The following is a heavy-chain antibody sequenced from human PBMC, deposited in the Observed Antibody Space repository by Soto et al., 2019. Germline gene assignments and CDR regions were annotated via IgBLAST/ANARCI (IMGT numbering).Heavy chain of an antibody. V-gene: IGHV4-59*01. J-gene: IGHJ3*02. Sequence: PEETLSLTCTVSGGSISSYYWSWIRQPPGKGLEWIGYIYYSGSTNYNPSLKSRVTISVDTSKNQFSLKLSSVTAADTAVYYCARDSSGYCSGGSCDKHFDIWGQGTMVTVSS. CDR2: IYYSGST. CDR3: ARDSSGYCSGGSCDKHFDI. CDR1: GGSISSYY. D-gene: IGHD2-15*01.